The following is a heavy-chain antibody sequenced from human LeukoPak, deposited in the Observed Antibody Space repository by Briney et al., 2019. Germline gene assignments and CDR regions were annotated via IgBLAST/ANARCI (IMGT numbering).Heavy chain of an antibody. CDR3: AGRDYSGSGTYYNPLDY. J-gene: IGHJ4*02. D-gene: IGHD3-10*01. CDR2: ISGSGANT. Sequence: GGFLRLSCAASGFTFSSCALSWVRLAPGKGLEWVSSISGSGANTYYADSVQGRFTVSRDNSRNTLYLQMNSLRAEDTAVYYCAGRDYSGSGTYYNPLDYWGQGTLVTVSS. V-gene: IGHV3-23*01. CDR1: GFTFSSCA.